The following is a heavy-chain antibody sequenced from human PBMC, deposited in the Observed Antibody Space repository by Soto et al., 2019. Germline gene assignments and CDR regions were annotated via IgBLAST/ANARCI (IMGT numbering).Heavy chain of an antibody. J-gene: IGHJ3*02. V-gene: IGHV1-18*01. Sequence: ASVKVSCKASGYTFTSYGISWVRQAPGQGLEWIGWISAYNGNTNYAQKLQGRVTMTTDTSTSTAYMELRSLRSDDTAVYYCARVDLGYCSGGSCYAVGPFDIWGQGTMVTVSS. CDR2: ISAYNGNT. CDR1: GYTFTSYG. D-gene: IGHD2-15*01. CDR3: ARVDLGYCSGGSCYAVGPFDI.